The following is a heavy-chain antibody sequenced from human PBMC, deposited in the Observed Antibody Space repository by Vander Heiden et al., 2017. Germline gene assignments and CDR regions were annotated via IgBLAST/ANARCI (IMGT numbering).Heavy chain of an antibody. CDR3: AFGPYYFDY. Sequence: EVQLVESGGGLVQPGGSLRLSCAASGFTFSRYWMSCVRQAPGKGLEWVANIKQDGSEKYYVDSVKGRFTISRDNAKNSLYLQMNSLRAEDTAVYYCAFGPYYFDYWGQGTLVTVSS. D-gene: IGHD3-10*01. CDR2: IKQDGSEK. V-gene: IGHV3-7*01. J-gene: IGHJ4*02. CDR1: GFTFSRYW.